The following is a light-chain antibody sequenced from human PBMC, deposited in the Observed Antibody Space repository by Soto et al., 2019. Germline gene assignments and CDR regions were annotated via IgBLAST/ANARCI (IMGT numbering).Light chain of an antibody. CDR1: QSVLYSSNNKNY. V-gene: IGKV4-1*01. J-gene: IGKJ4*01. Sequence: DIVMTQSPDSLAVSLGERATINCKSSQSVLYSSNNKNYFAWYQQKPGQPPKLLIYWASTRESGVPDRFGGSGSETDFTLTISSLQAEDVAVYYCQKYYLTPGTFGGGTKVEIK. CDR3: QKYYLTPGT. CDR2: WAS.